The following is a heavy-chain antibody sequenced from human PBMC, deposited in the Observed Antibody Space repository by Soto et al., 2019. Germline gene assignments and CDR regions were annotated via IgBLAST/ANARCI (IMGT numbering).Heavy chain of an antibody. CDR2: ISGGGVST. CDR3: AKQHCSGVGCYSIPPPDASDI. V-gene: IGHV3-23*01. D-gene: IGHD2-15*01. J-gene: IGHJ3*02. CDR1: EFIFSDYA. Sequence: GGSLRLSCAASEFIFSDYAMTWVRQAPGKGLEWVSGISGGGVSTYYADSVKGRFTISRDNSKNTLYLQMHSLRVEDTAVYYCAKQHCSGVGCYSIPPPDASDIWGRGTMVTVSS.